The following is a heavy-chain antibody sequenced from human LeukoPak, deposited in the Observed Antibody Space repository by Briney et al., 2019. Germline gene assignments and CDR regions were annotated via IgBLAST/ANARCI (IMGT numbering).Heavy chain of an antibody. Sequence: SETLSLTCTVSGGSISSYYWSWIRQPPGKGLEWIGYIYYSGSTNYNPSLKSRVTISVDTSKNQFSLKLSSVTAAGTAVYYCARRYGDPSHFDYWGQGTLVTVSS. V-gene: IGHV4-59*01. D-gene: IGHD4-17*01. CDR2: IYYSGST. J-gene: IGHJ4*02. CDR3: ARRYGDPSHFDY. CDR1: GGSISSYY.